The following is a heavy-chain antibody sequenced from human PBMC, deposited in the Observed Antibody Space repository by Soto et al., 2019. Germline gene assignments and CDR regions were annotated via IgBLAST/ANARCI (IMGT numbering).Heavy chain of an antibody. D-gene: IGHD3-16*01. J-gene: IGHJ5*02. CDR3: TLKTLGDTPVASCCGFRP. V-gene: IGHV4-4*02. Sequence: QVQLQESGPGLVKPSGTLSLTCAVSGGSIRSNYWWTWVRQSPGKGLEWIGEIFHSGYTNYNPSLKYRVHISVTNYTPQFSLRVSFVPAASTPAYSCTLKTLGDTPVASCCGFRPWGRGALCSVS. CDR2: IFHSGYT. CDR1: GGSIRSNYW.